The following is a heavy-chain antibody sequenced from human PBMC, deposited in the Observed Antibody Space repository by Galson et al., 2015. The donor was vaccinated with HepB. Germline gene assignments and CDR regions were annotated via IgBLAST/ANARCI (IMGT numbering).Heavy chain of an antibody. J-gene: IGHJ4*02. CDR3: ARVRQLGQGFHY. Sequence: AISGDSVSNNSVGWNWIRQSPSRGLEWLGRTYYRSKFYNDYAESVKSRITTNPGTSKNQISLQLNSVTPEDTAVYYCARVRQLGQGFHYWGQGTLVTVSS. CDR1: GDSVSNNSVG. D-gene: IGHD3-10*01. CDR2: TYYRSKFYN. V-gene: IGHV6-1*01.